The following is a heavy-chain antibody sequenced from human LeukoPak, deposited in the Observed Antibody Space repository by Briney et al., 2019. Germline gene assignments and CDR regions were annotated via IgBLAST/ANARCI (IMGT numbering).Heavy chain of an antibody. J-gene: IGHJ4*02. V-gene: IGHV3-74*01. CDR3: ARGSVAGTGYFDY. Sequence: SLCLSRAASGFSFSRYSMHWVRQAPGKGLVWVLRINSDGSSTSYAGSVKGRFTISRDNAKNTLYLQMNSLRAEDTAVYYCARGSVAGTGYFDYWGQGTLVTVSS. D-gene: IGHD6-19*01. CDR1: GFSFSRYS. CDR2: INSDGSST.